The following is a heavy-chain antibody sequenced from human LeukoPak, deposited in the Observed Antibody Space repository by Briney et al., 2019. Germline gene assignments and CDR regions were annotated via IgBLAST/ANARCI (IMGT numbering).Heavy chain of an antibody. CDR3: AINYYGSGSYYNGFDY. Sequence: SETLSLTCTVSGGSISSSSYYWGWIRQPPGKGLEWIGSIYYSGSTYYNPSLKSRVTISVDTSKNQFSPKLSSVTAADTAVYYCAINYYGSGSYYNGFDYWGQGTLVTVSS. J-gene: IGHJ4*02. CDR2: IYYSGST. CDR1: GGSISSSSYY. V-gene: IGHV4-39*01. D-gene: IGHD3-10*01.